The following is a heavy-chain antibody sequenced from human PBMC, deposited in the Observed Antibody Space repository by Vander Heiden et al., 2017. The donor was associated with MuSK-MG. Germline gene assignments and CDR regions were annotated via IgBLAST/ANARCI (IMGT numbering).Heavy chain of an antibody. Sequence: QLQLQASGPGLVKPSETLSLTCTVPGGSISSSSYYWGWIRQPPGKGLEWIGSIYYSGSTYYNPSLKSRVTISVDTSKNQFSLKLSSVTAADTAVYYCARDHVVVTNPFDYWGQGTLVTVSS. CDR1: GGSISSSSYY. J-gene: IGHJ4*02. CDR2: IYYSGST. V-gene: IGHV4-39*07. CDR3: ARDHVVVTNPFDY. D-gene: IGHD2-21*02.